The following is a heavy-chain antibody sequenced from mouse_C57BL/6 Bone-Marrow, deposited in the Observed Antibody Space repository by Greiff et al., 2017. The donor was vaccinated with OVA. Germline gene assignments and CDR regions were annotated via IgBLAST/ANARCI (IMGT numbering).Heavy chain of an antibody. J-gene: IGHJ3*01. CDR2: IYPGSGNT. D-gene: IGHD2-1*01. V-gene: IGHV1-76*01. CDR1: GYTFTDYY. Sequence: VKLMESGAELVRPGASVKLSCKASGYTFTDYYINWVKQRPGQGLEWIARIYPGSGNTYYNEKFKGKATLTAEKSSSTAYMQLSSLTSEDSAVYFCAREGGNYVWFAYWGQGTLVTVSA. CDR3: AREGGNYVWFAY.